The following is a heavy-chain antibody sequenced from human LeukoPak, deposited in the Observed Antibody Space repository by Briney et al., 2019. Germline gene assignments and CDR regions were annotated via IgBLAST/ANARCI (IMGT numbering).Heavy chain of an antibody. Sequence: QPGPSLRLSCAAAGFTFSSYAMSWVRQAPGKGLEWVSAISGGGGSTYYADSVKGRFTISRDNSKNTLYLQMNSLRAEDTAVYYCATPDYGDYFFDYWGQGTLVTVSS. CDR2: ISGGGGST. CDR3: ATPDYGDYFFDY. D-gene: IGHD4-17*01. CDR1: GFTFSSYA. J-gene: IGHJ4*02. V-gene: IGHV3-23*01.